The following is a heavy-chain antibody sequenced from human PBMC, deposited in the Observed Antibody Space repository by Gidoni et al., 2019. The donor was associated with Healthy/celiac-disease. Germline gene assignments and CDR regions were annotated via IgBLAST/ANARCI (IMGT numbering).Heavy chain of an antibody. CDR2: IWYDGRNK. CDR3: ARGNLGYCSSTSCYMQPLFDY. Sequence: QVQLVESGGGVVQRGRSLSLPCAASGFAFSSYGMHGGRQAQGKGLEWVAVIWYDGRNKYYADSVKGRFTISRDNSKNTLYLQMNSLRAEDTAVYYCARGNLGYCSSTSCYMQPLFDYWGQGTLVTVSS. D-gene: IGHD2-2*01. J-gene: IGHJ4*02. CDR1: GFAFSSYG. V-gene: IGHV3-33*01.